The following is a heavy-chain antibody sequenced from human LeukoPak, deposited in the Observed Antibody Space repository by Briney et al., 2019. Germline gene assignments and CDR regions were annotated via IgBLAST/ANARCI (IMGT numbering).Heavy chain of an antibody. V-gene: IGHV3-23*01. CDR2: INDDGGYT. Sequence: GGSLRLPCAASGFTFSTHVMRWVRQAPGKGLEWVSSINDDGGYTYYADSGKGRFTVSRDNSKNALYLQMNSLRVEDTAIYSCVKRRLRGGGDDYWGQGTLVTVSS. CDR3: VKRRLRGGGDDY. CDR1: GFTFSTHV. D-gene: IGHD3-16*01. J-gene: IGHJ4*02.